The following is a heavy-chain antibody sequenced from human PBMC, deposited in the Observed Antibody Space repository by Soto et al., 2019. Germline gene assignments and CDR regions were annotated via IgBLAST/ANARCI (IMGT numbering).Heavy chain of an antibody. Sequence: EVQLLESGGGLVQPGGSLRLSCVGSGFTFSGYAMSWVRQAPGKGLEWVSAISGSGGTTYYADSVKGRFTISRDNSKNTLYLQMNSLRADDTALYVCATVAQQLPAWGQGTLVTVSS. J-gene: IGHJ4*02. CDR2: ISGSGGTT. V-gene: IGHV3-23*01. CDR1: GFTFSGYA. CDR3: ATVAQQLPA. D-gene: IGHD6-13*01.